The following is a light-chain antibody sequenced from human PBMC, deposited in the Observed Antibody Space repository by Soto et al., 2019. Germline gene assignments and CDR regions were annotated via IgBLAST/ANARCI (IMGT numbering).Light chain of an antibody. CDR2: DTS. J-gene: IGKJ4*01. V-gene: IGKV3-11*01. Sequence: EIVLTQSPATLSLSPGERATLACRATQSVSSHLAWYQQKPGQAPRLLIYDTSSRATGIPARFSGSGSGTDFTLTISSLEPEDFAVYYCQQRSSSLTFGGGTKVEIK. CDR3: QQRSSSLT. CDR1: QSVSSH.